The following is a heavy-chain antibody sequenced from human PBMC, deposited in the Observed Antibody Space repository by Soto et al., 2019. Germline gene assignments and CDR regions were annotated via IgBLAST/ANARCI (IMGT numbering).Heavy chain of an antibody. CDR1: GGSISSSSYY. CDR2: IYYSGST. CDR3: ARAPRGNYGYPSYFDY. J-gene: IGHJ4*02. V-gene: IGHV4-39*07. D-gene: IGHD3-10*01. Sequence: SETLSLTCTVSGGSISSSSYYWGWIRQPPGKGLEWIGYIYYSGSTYYNPSFKSRVTISVDTSKNQFSLKLSSVTAADTAVYYCARAPRGNYGYPSYFDYWGQGTLVTVS.